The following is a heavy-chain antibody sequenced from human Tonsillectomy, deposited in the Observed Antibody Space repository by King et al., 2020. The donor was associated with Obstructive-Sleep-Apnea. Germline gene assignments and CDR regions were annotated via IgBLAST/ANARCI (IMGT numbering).Heavy chain of an antibody. CDR2: MNTNTGNP. D-gene: IGHD3-10*01. CDR3: ARDQRNTLVRGIKDYYYYGMDV. Sequence: VQLVESGSELKKPGASVKVSCTASGYTFTSYAMNWVRQAPGQGLEWMGWMNTNTGNPTFAQGFTGRFVFSLDTSVNTAYLQISSLKAEDTAVYYCARDQRNTLVRGIKDYYYYGMDVWGQGTTVTVSS. J-gene: IGHJ6*02. CDR1: GYTFTSYA. V-gene: IGHV7-4-1*02.